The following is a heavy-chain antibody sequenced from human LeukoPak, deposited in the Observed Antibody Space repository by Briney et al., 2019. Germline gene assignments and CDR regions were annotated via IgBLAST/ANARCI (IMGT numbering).Heavy chain of an antibody. Sequence: SETLSLACTVSGGSISSGSYYWSWIRQPAGKGLEWIGRIYTSGSTNYNPSLKSRVTIPVDTSKNQFSLKLSSVTAADTAVYYCARVARSWVNWFDPWGQGTLVTVSS. CDR1: GGSISSGSYY. V-gene: IGHV4-61*02. CDR2: IYTSGST. J-gene: IGHJ5*02. D-gene: IGHD6-13*01. CDR3: ARVARSWVNWFDP.